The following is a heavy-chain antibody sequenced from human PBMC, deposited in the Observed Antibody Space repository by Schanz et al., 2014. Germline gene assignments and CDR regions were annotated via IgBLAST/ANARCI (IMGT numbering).Heavy chain of an antibody. CDR2: IIPILGIA. J-gene: IGHJ6*02. CDR1: GYTFTSYD. D-gene: IGHD5-12*01. V-gene: IGHV1-69*09. Sequence: QVQLIQSGAEVKKPGASLQVYSTASGYTFTSYDINWVRQAPGQGLEWMGRIIPILGIANYAQNFQGRVTITADKATSTAYMELTSLRSEDTAVYYCARDLTVDTGYVVHYYYYGMDVWGQGTTVTVSS. CDR3: ARDLTVDTGYVVHYYYYGMDV.